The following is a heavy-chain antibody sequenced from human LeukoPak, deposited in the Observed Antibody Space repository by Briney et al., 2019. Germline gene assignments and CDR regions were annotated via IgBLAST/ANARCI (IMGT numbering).Heavy chain of an antibody. CDR2: IYYSGST. D-gene: IGHD3-22*01. CDR3: ARGHKYYYDSSGLFDY. J-gene: IGHJ4*02. Sequence: KPSETLSLTCTVSGGSISSYYWSWIRQPPGKGLEWIGYIYYSGSTNYNPSLKSRVTISVDTSKNQFSLKLSSVTAADTAVYYCARGHKYYYDSSGLFDYWGQGTLVTVSS. V-gene: IGHV4-59*12. CDR1: GGSISSYY.